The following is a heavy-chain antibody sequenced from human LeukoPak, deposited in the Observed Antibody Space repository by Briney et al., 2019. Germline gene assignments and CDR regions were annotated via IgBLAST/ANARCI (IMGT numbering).Heavy chain of an antibody. CDR1: GGSISSGDYY. CDR3: ARVSPGLMVFIAFDI. V-gene: IGHV4-30-4*08. CDR2: IYYSGST. J-gene: IGHJ3*02. D-gene: IGHD2-8*01. Sequence: SETLSLTCTVSGGSISSGDYYWSWIRQPPGKGLEWIEYIYYSGSTYYNPSLKSRVTISVDTSKNQFSLKLSSVTAADTAVYYCARVSPGLMVFIAFDIWGQGTMVTVSS.